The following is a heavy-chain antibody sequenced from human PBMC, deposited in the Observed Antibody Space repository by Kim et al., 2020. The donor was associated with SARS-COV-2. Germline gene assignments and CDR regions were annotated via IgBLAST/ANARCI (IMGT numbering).Heavy chain of an antibody. CDR1: GFTFSSYG. CDR3: AKEYSEMATIRRAFDI. J-gene: IGHJ3*02. V-gene: IGHV3-30*18. Sequence: GGSLRLSCAASGFTFSSYGMHWVRQAPGKGLEWVAVISYDGSNKYYADSVKGRFTISRDNSKNTLYLQMNSLRAEDTAVYYCAKEYSEMATIRRAFDIWGQGTMVTVSS. D-gene: IGHD5-12*01. CDR2: ISYDGSNK.